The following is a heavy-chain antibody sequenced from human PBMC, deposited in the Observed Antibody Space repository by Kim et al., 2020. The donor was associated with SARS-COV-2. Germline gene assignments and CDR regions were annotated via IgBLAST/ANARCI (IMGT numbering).Heavy chain of an antibody. Sequence: ASVKVSCKASGYTFTSYGFSWVRQAPGQGLEWIGWISAYNGNTNYAQKLQGRVTMTTDTSTSTAYMELRSLRSDDTAVYYCTRDSSPIGWLGPYGDYYYYGMDVWGQGTTVTVSS. J-gene: IGHJ6*02. CDR3: TRDSSPIGWLGPYGDYYYYGMDV. D-gene: IGHD6-19*01. CDR2: ISAYNGNT. V-gene: IGHV1-18*01. CDR1: GYTFTSYG.